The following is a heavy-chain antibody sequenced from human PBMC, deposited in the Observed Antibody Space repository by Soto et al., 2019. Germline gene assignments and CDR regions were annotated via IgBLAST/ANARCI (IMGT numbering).Heavy chain of an antibody. CDR1: GGSVSSGSYY. Sequence: SETLSLTCTVSGGSVSSGSYYWSWIRQPPGKGLEWIGYIYYSGSTNYNPSLKRRVTISVDTSKNQFSLKLSSVTAADTAVYYCARGGRYFDWLLNGGHLDYWGQGTLVTVSS. CDR2: IYYSGST. D-gene: IGHD3-9*01. V-gene: IGHV4-61*01. J-gene: IGHJ4*02. CDR3: ARGGRYFDWLLNGGHLDY.